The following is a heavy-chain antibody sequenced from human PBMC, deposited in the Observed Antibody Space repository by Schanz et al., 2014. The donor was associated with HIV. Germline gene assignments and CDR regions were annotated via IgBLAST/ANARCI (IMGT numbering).Heavy chain of an antibody. CDR3: AREGTKRFFDWSTRDCFDP. CDR2: INHRRST. CDR1: GASLSGHQ. V-gene: IGHV4-34*02. Sequence: QVQLQQWGAGLLKPSETLSLTCAVYGASLSGHQWTWIRQPPGKGLEWIGEINHRRSTSYNPSLRSRVTISVDPSKPQFSLKLSSVTAADTAVYYCAREGTKRFFDWSTRDCFDPWGQGTLVTVSS. D-gene: IGHD3-9*01. J-gene: IGHJ5*02.